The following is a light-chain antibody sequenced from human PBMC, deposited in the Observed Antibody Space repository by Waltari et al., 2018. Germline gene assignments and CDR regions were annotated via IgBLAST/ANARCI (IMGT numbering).Light chain of an antibody. CDR3: QQYNSNSRT. J-gene: IGKJ2*01. V-gene: IGKV1-5*03. Sequence: DVQMTQSPSTLSAAVGDRVSLTCRASQSVNLWMAWYQQKPGKAPRLLIYKTSTLESGVPSRFSGSCSGTDFTLTNSGLQPDDFATYYCQQYNSNSRTFGQGTKLEIK. CDR1: QSVNLW. CDR2: KTS.